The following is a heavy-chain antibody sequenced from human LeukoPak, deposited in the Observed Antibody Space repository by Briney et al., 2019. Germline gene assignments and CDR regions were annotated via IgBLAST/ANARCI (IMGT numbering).Heavy chain of an antibody. V-gene: IGHV1-69*04. Sequence: SVKVSCKASGGTFSSYAISWVRQAPGQGLEWMGRIIPILDIANYAQKFQGRVTITADKSTSTAYMELSSLRSEDTAVYYCARAGIAAAIFDYWGQGTLVTVSS. CDR1: GGTFSSYA. D-gene: IGHD6-13*01. J-gene: IGHJ4*02. CDR3: ARAGIAAAIFDY. CDR2: IIPILDIA.